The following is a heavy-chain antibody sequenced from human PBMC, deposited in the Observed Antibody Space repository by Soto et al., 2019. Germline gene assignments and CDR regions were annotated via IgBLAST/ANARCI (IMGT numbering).Heavy chain of an antibody. CDR1: GGTFSSYT. Sequence: QVQLVQSGAEVKKPGSSVNVSCKASGGTFSSYTISWVRQAPGQGLEWMGRIIPNLGIANYAQKFQGRVTITADKSTSTAYMELSSLRSEDTAVYYCARAYEGYCSGGSCYSGVHWFDPWGQGTLVTVSS. CDR2: IIPNLGIA. J-gene: IGHJ5*02. D-gene: IGHD2-15*01. CDR3: ARAYEGYCSGGSCYSGVHWFDP. V-gene: IGHV1-69*02.